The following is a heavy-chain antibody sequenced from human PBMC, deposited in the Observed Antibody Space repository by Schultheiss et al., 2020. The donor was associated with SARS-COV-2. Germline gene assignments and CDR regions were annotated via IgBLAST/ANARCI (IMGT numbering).Heavy chain of an antibody. CDR1: GFTFSSYA. CDR3: ARGLYYYGSGRVDV. CDR2: ISWNGGST. J-gene: IGHJ6*02. V-gene: IGHV3-23*01. Sequence: ETLSLTCAASGFTFSSYAMHWVRLAPGKGLEWVSGISWNGGSTGYADSVKGRFTISRDNSKNTLYLQMNSLRAEDTAVYYCARGLYYYGSGRVDVWGQGTTVTVSS. D-gene: IGHD3-10*01.